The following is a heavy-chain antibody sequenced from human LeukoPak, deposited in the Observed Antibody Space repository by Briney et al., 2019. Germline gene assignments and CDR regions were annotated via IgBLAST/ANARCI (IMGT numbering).Heavy chain of an antibody. CDR3: ARARGYSWHGMDV. CDR1: GGSVSGYY. V-gene: IGHV4-39*07. Sequence: SETLSLTCTVSGGSVSGYYWGWIRQPPGKGLEWIGSIYYSGSTYYNPSLKSRVTISVDTSKNQFSLKLSSVTAADTAVYYCARARGYSWHGMDVWGQGTTVTVSS. CDR2: IYYSGST. D-gene: IGHD5-18*01. J-gene: IGHJ6*02.